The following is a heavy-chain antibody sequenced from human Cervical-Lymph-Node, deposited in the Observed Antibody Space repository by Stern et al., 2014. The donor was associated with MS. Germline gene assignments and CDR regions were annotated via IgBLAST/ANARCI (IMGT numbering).Heavy chain of an antibody. V-gene: IGHV4-31*03. Sequence: QVQLQESGPGLVKPSQTLSLTCTVSGGSISSGGYYWSWIRPHPGKGLEWIGYIYCSGSTYYNPSLKSRVTISVDTSKNQFSLKLSSVTAADTAVYYCARGRDGYKSHFDYWGQGTLVTVSS. CDR1: GGSISSGGYY. J-gene: IGHJ4*02. D-gene: IGHD5-24*01. CDR3: ARGRDGYKSHFDY. CDR2: IYCSGST.